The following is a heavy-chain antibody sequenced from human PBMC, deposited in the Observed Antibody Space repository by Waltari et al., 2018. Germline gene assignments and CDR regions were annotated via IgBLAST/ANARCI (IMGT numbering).Heavy chain of an antibody. CDR3: AREGGGDYGRRRFDY. Sequence: QVQLVQSGAEVKKTGASVKVSCKASGYSFNRYGISWVRQAPGQGLEWMGWISAYNGNTNYAQKFQGRVTMTTDTSTSTAYMDLRSLRSDDTAVYYCAREGGGDYGRRRFDYWGQGTLVTVSS. D-gene: IGHD4-17*01. J-gene: IGHJ4*02. CDR2: ISAYNGNT. V-gene: IGHV1-18*01. CDR1: GYSFNRYG.